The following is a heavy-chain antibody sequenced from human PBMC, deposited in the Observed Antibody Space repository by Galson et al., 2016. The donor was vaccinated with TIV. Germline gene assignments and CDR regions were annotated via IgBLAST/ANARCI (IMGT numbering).Heavy chain of an antibody. CDR2: IWYDGSNK. J-gene: IGHJ2*01. CDR3: ARESPNSGSYSHWYFDL. D-gene: IGHD1-26*01. V-gene: IGHV3-33*01. Sequence: SLRLSCAASGFSFSSYGMHWVRQAPGKGLEWVTFIWYDGSNKYYTDSVKGRFSISRDNAKNSLFLQMNSLSAEDTAVYYCARESPNSGSYSHWYFDLWGRGALVTVSS. CDR1: GFSFSSYG.